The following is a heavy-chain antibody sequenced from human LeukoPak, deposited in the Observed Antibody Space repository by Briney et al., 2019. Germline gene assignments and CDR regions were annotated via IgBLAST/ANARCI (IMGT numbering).Heavy chain of an antibody. CDR1: GFTFSTYG. D-gene: IGHD6-13*01. J-gene: IGHJ4*02. CDR2: IWYDGSNK. V-gene: IGHV3-33*01. Sequence: GGSLRLSCAASGFTFSTYGVHWARQAPGKGLEWVAVIWYDGSNKYYADSVKGRFTISRDNSKNTLYLQMNSLRAEDTAVYYCARDGSYSSSLRYFDYWGQGTLVTVSS. CDR3: ARDGSYSSSLRYFDY.